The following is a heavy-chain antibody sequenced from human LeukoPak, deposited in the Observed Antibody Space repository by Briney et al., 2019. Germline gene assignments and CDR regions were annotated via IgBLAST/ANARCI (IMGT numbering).Heavy chain of an antibody. CDR2: IYYSGST. J-gene: IGHJ5*02. Sequence: TSETLSLTCTVSGVSISSSNSYWGWIRQPPGKGLEWIGYIYYSGSTNYNPSLKSRVTISVDTSENQFSLKLGSVTPADTAVYYCARGGGYSNSHNWFDPWGQGTLSPSPQ. CDR3: ARGGGYSNSHNWFDP. D-gene: IGHD2-15*01. CDR1: GVSISSSNSY. V-gene: IGHV4-61*05.